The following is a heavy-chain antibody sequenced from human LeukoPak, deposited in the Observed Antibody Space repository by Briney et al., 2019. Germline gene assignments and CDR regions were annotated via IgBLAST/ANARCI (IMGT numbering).Heavy chain of an antibody. CDR3: ARDGPLKEMATIWVAFDI. CDR2: IYHSGST. D-gene: IGHD5-24*01. J-gene: IGHJ3*02. CDR1: GYSISSGYY. V-gene: IGHV4-38-2*02. Sequence: SETLSLTCTVSGYSISSGYYWGWIRQPPGKGLEWIGSIYHSGSTYYNPSLKSRITISVDTSKNQFSLKLSSVTAADTAVYYCARDGPLKEMATIWVAFDIWGQGTMVTVSS.